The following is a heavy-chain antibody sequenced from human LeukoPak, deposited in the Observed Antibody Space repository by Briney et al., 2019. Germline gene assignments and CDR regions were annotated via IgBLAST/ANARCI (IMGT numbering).Heavy chain of an antibody. CDR2: ISNSSSYI. Sequence: GGSLRLSCAASGFAFSSYSMNWVRQAPGKGLEWVSSISNSSSYIYYADSVKGRFTISRDNAKNSLYLQMNSLRAEDTAVYYCARDGSLDAFDIWGQGTMVTVSS. CDR3: ARDGSLDAFDI. CDR1: GFAFSSYS. D-gene: IGHD1-26*01. J-gene: IGHJ3*02. V-gene: IGHV3-21*01.